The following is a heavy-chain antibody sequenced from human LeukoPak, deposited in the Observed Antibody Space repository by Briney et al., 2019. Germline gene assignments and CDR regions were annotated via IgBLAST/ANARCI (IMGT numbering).Heavy chain of an antibody. V-gene: IGHV1-24*01. Sequence: ASVKVSCKVSGYTVTELSMHWVRQSPGKGLEWMGGFHPEDGETIYAQKFQGRVTMTEDTSTSTAYMELRSLRSDDTAVYYCARRTSRYSGSYSPIGYWGQGTLVTVSS. CDR2: FHPEDGET. CDR1: GYTVTELS. J-gene: IGHJ4*02. CDR3: ARRTSRYSGSYSPIGY. D-gene: IGHD1-26*01.